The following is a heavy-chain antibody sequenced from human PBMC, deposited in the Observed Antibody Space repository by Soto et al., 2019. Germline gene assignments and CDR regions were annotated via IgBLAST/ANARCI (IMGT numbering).Heavy chain of an antibody. V-gene: IGHV1-24*01. Sequence: ASVKVSCKVSGYTLTELSMHWVRQAPGKGLEWMGGFDPEDGETIYAQKFQGRVTMTEDTSTDTAYMELSSLRSEDTAVYYCATDLWGYCTNGVCYDYWGQGNLVTFSS. CDR3: ATDLWGYCTNGVCYDY. D-gene: IGHD2-8*01. J-gene: IGHJ4*02. CDR1: GYTLTELS. CDR2: FDPEDGET.